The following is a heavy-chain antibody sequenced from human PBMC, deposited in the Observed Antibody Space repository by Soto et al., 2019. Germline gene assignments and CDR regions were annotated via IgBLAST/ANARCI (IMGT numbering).Heavy chain of an antibody. CDR3: ARATGITIFGVVINWFDP. D-gene: IGHD3-3*01. Sequence: PGGSLRLSCAASGFTLSSYSMNWVRQAPGKGLEWVSSISSSSSYIYYADSVKGRFTISRDNAKNSLYLQMNSLRAEDTAVYYCARATGITIFGVVINWFDPWGQGTLVTVSS. CDR2: ISSSSSYI. V-gene: IGHV3-21*01. CDR1: GFTLSSYS. J-gene: IGHJ5*02.